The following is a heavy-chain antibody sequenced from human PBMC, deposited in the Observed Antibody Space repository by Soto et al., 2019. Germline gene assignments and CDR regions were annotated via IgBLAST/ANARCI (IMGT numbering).Heavy chain of an antibody. V-gene: IGHV4-4*02. CDR3: AKAWSCSSTSCYWFDS. CDR2: IYHSGST. Sequence: SETLSLTCAVSSDSISSGNWWSWVRQPPNKGLEWIGEIYHSGSTNYNPSLKSRVTISVDKSKNQFSLNLSSVTAADTAVYYCAKAWSCSSTSCYWFDSWGQGILVTVSS. D-gene: IGHD2-2*01. J-gene: IGHJ5*01. CDR1: SDSISSGNW.